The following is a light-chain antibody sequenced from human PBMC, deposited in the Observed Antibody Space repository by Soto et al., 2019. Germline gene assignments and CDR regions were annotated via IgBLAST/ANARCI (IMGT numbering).Light chain of an antibody. CDR1: QSVSSSY. CDR2: GAS. Sequence: EIVLTQSPGTLSLSPGERATLSCRASQSVSSSYLAWYQQKPGQAPRLLIYGASSRATGIPDRFSGSGSGTDFILTISRLEPEDFAVYYCQQYGSSPLYTFGQGPKLEIK. J-gene: IGKJ2*01. CDR3: QQYGSSPLYT. V-gene: IGKV3-20*01.